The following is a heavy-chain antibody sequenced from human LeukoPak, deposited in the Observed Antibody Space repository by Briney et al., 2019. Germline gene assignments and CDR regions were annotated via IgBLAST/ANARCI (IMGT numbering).Heavy chain of an antibody. Sequence: GGSLRLSCAASGFTFSSYAMYWVRQAPGKGPEWLAVISYDGGITHYADSVKDRFTISRDNSKNTLFLQLNSLRGDDTAVYYCARDTTYYYDGGSSGPHYFDYWGQGTLVTVSS. CDR3: ARDTTYYYDGGSSGPHYFDY. J-gene: IGHJ4*02. CDR1: GFTFSSYA. V-gene: IGHV3-30*01. CDR2: ISYDGGIT. D-gene: IGHD3-10*01.